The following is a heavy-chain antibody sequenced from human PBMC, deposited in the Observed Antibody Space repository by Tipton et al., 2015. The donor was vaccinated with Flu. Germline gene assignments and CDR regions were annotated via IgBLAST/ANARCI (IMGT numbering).Heavy chain of an antibody. V-gene: IGHV3-23*01. Sequence: SLRLSCAASGFTFSSYAMSWVCQAPGKGLEWVSAISGSGGSTYYADSVKGRFTISRDNSKNTLYLQMNSLRAEDTAAYYCAKRPLRGAHSYWGQGTLVTVSS. D-gene: IGHD3-10*01. CDR3: AKRPLRGAHSY. CDR2: ISGSGGST. J-gene: IGHJ4*02. CDR1: GFTFSSYA.